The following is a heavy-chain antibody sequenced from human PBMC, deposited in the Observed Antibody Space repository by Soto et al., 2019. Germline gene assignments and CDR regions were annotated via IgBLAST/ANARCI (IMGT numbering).Heavy chain of an antibody. J-gene: IGHJ6*02. CDR2: IKQDGSEK. CDR1: GFTFSSYW. V-gene: IGHV3-7*03. Sequence: XVSLRLSCAASGFTFSSYWMSWVRQAAGKGLEWVANIKQDGSEKYYVDSVKGRFTISRDNAKNSLYLQMNSLRAEDTAVYYCARGGNWNYNYYGMDVWGQGTTVTVS. CDR3: ARGGNWNYNYYGMDV. D-gene: IGHD1-7*01.